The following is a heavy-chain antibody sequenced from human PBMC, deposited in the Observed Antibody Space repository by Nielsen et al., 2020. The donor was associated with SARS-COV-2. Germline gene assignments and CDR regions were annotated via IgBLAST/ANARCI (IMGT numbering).Heavy chain of an antibody. V-gene: IGHV3-23*01. CDR3: AKANGWGLVAIEY. CDR2: ISGSGDST. D-gene: IGHD2-15*01. Sequence: GESLKISCAGSGFTFSNYAMNWVRQAPGKGLEWVSHISGSGDSTYYADSVKGRFTISRDNSKNILYLQMNSLRADDTALYYCAKANGWGLVAIEYWGQGTLVTVSS. CDR1: GFTFSNYA. J-gene: IGHJ4*02.